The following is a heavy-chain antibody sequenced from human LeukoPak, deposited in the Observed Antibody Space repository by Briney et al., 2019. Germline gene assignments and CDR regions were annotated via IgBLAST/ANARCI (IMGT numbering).Heavy chain of an antibody. D-gene: IGHD6-19*01. CDR1: GFSFSGYW. V-gene: IGHV3-7*03. Sequence: GGSLRLSCAASGFSFSGYWMTWVRQAPGKGLEWVANIKEDGSEKYYADFVKGRFTISRDNSKNTLYLQMNSLRAEDTAVYYCARAGDSSGWGYFDYWGQGTLVTVSS. CDR3: ARAGDSSGWGYFDY. CDR2: IKEDGSEK. J-gene: IGHJ4*02.